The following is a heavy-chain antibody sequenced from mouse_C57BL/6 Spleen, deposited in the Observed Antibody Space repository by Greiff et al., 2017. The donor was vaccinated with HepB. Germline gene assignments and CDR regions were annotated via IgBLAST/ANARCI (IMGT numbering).Heavy chain of an antibody. CDR3: AREGRVSRYFDY. V-gene: IGHV1-82*01. J-gene: IGHJ2*01. CDR1: GYAFSSSW. Sequence: VQLQQSGPELVKPGASVKISCKASGYAFSSSWMNWVKQRPGKGLEWIGRIYPGDGDTNYNGKFKGKATLTADKSSSTAYMQLSSLTSEDSAVYFCAREGRVSRYFDYWGQGTTLTVSS. D-gene: IGHD6-2*01. CDR2: IYPGDGDT.